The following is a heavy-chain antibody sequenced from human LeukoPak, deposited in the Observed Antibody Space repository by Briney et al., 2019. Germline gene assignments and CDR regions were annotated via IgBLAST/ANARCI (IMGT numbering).Heavy chain of an antibody. V-gene: IGHV3-21*01. D-gene: IGHD5-12*01. J-gene: IGHJ4*02. CDR1: GFTFSSYA. CDR3: ASQDRGGYDGPVDY. CDR2: ISSSSSYI. Sequence: GGSLRLSCAASGFTFSSYAMNWVRQAPGKGLEWVSSISSSSSYIYYADSVKGRFTISRDNAKNSLYLQMNSLRAEDTAIYYCASQDRGGYDGPVDYWGQGTLVTVSS.